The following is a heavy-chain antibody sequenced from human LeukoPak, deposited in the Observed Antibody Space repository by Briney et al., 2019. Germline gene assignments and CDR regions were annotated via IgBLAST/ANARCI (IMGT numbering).Heavy chain of an antibody. D-gene: IGHD3/OR15-3a*01. CDR1: GGSISSSYW. CDR2: IYHSGST. Sequence: SVTLSLTCAVSGGSISSSYWWTWVRQPPGKGLEWIGEIYHSGSTNYNPSLKSRLTISVDKSKNQFSLKLSSVTAADTAVYYCARSYWTGYHHLDFWGQGTLVTVSS. V-gene: IGHV4-4*02. CDR3: ARSYWTGYHHLDF. J-gene: IGHJ4*02.